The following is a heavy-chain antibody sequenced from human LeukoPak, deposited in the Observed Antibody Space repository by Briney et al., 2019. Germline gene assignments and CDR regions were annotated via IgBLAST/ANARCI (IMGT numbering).Heavy chain of an antibody. J-gene: IGHJ4*02. CDR1: GVTFDDYA. CDR3: AKGTGSGSYYDYYFDY. D-gene: IGHD3-10*01. V-gene: IGHV3-23*01. Sequence: GRSLRLSCAASGVTFDDYAMSWVRQAPGKGLEWVSAISGSGGSTYYADSVKGRFTISRDNSKNTLYLQMNSLRAEDTAVYYCAKGTGSGSYYDYYFDYWGQGTLVTVSS. CDR2: ISGSGGST.